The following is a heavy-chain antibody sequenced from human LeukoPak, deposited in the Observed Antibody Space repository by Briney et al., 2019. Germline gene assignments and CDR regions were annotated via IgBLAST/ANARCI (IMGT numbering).Heavy chain of an antibody. CDR2: IRYDGSNK. V-gene: IGHV3-30*02. Sequence: RGSLRLSCAASGFTFRSYGMHWVRQAPGKGLEWVAFIRYDGSNKYYADSVKGRFTISRDNSKNTLYLQMNSLRAEDTAVYYCAKDSDDYYGSGSECDYWGQGTLVTASS. CDR3: AKDSDDYYGSGSECDY. J-gene: IGHJ4*02. D-gene: IGHD3-10*01. CDR1: GFTFRSYG.